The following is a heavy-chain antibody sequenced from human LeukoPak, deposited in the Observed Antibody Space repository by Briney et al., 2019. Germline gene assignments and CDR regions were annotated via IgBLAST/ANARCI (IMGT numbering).Heavy chain of an antibody. J-gene: IGHJ4*02. CDR2: ISSSSSTI. V-gene: IGHV3-48*01. D-gene: IGHD5-24*01. Sequence: PGGPLRLSCAASGFTFSSYSMLWVRQAPGKGLEWVSYISSSSSTIYYADSVKGRFTISRDNAKNSLYLQMNTLRAEDTALYYCARTREFSRDGDKNYYFDYWGQGTLVTVSS. CDR3: ARTREFSRDGDKNYYFDY. CDR1: GFTFSSYS.